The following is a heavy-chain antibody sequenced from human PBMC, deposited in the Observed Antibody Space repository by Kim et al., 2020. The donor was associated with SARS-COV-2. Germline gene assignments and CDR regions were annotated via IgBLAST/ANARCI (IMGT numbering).Heavy chain of an antibody. J-gene: IGHJ4*02. CDR3: ARMAIFGVVITEWYYFDC. CDR2: IYYSGST. Sequence: SETLSLTCTVSGGSISSGGYYWSWIRQHPGKGLEWIGYIYYSGSTYYNPSLKSRVTISVDTSKNQFSLKLSSVTAADTAVYYCARMAIFGVVITEWYYFDCWGQGTLVTVSS. CDR1: GGSISSGGYY. V-gene: IGHV4-31*03. D-gene: IGHD3-3*01.